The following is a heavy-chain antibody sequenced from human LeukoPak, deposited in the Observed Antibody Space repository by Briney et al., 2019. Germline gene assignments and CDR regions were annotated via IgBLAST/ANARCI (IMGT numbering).Heavy chain of an antibody. J-gene: IGHJ4*02. D-gene: IGHD3-10*01. CDR3: ARDRDWFGGASYYFDY. CDR1: GFTVSSNY. CDR2: IYSGGST. Sequence: GGSLRLSCAASGFTVSSNYMSWVRQAPGKGLEWVSVIYSGGSTYYADSVKGRFTISRDNSKNTLHLQMNSLRAEDTAVYYCARDRDWFGGASYYFDYWGQGTLVTVSS. V-gene: IGHV3-66*01.